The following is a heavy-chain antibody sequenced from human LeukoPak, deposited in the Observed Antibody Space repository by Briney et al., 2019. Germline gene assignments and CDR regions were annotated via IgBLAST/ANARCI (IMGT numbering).Heavy chain of an antibody. CDR2: ISAYNGNT. V-gene: IGHV1-18*01. CDR1: GYTFTSYG. Sequence: ASVKVSCKASGYTFTSYGISWVRQAPGQGLEWMGWISAYNGNTNYAQKLQGRVTMTTGTSTSTAYMELRSLRSDDTAVYYCARVQGSSGWYVDAFDIWGQGTMVTVSS. J-gene: IGHJ3*02. D-gene: IGHD6-13*01. CDR3: ARVQGSSGWYVDAFDI.